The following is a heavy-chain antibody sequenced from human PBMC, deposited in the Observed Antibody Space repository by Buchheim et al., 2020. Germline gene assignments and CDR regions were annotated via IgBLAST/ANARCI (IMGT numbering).Heavy chain of an antibody. CDR3: ARPYFNSGGYYFDY. CDR1: GYRFAGYW. CDR2: IYPGDSDT. Sequence: EVQLVQSGAEVKQPGESLKISCKGSGYRFAGYWIGWVRQMPGRGLEWMAMIYPGDSDTTYSPSFQGPVTISADKSISTAYLQWSSLKASDTAIYYCARPYFNSGGYYFDYWGQGTL. V-gene: IGHV5-51*01. J-gene: IGHJ4*02. D-gene: IGHD2-21*01.